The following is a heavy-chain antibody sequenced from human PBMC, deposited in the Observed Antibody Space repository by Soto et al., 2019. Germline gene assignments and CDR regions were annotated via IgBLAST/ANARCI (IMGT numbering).Heavy chain of an antibody. CDR2: MYNSGST. D-gene: IGHD3-10*01. V-gene: IGHV4-59*08. J-gene: IGHJ4*02. Sequence: SETLSLTCTVSGGSISSYYWTWIGQPPGKGLEWIGFMYNSGSTHYNPSLKSRVTISLATSKNQFSLNLRSVTAADTAVYYCASMGYHYGSGSYPLDYWGQGTLVTVSS. CDR3: ASMGYHYGSGSYPLDY. CDR1: GGSISSYY.